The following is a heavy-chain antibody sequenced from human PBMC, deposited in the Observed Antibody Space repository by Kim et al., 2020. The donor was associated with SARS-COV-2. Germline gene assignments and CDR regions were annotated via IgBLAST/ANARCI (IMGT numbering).Heavy chain of an antibody. J-gene: IGHJ5*01. CDR1: GFTFSSYS. CDR3: ARDSSSWTDNWFDS. V-gene: IGHV3-21*01. Sequence: GGSLRLSCAASGFTFSSYSMNWVRQAPGKGLEWVSSISSSSSYIYYADSVKGRFTISRDNAKNSLYLQMNSLRAEDTAVYYCARDSSSWTDNWFDSWGQGTLVTVSS. CDR2: ISSSSSYI. D-gene: IGHD6-13*01.